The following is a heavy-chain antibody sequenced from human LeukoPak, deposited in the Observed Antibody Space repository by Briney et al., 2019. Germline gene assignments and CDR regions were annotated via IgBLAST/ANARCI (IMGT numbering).Heavy chain of an antibody. V-gene: IGHV1-2*04. J-gene: IGHJ4*02. CDR3: ARDSSQTGGAVAGTEGSYFDY. Sequence: GASVTVSCKASGYTFTGYYMHWVRQAPGQGLEWMGWINPNSGGTNYAQKFQGWVTMTRDTSISTAYMELSRLRSDDTAVYYCARDSSQTGGAVAGTEGSYFDYWGQGTLVTVSS. CDR1: GYTFTGYY. CDR2: INPNSGGT. D-gene: IGHD6-19*01.